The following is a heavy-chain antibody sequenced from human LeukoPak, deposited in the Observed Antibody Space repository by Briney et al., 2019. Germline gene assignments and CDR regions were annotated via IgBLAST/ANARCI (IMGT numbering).Heavy chain of an antibody. D-gene: IGHD2-2*02. CDR1: GGSISSYY. CDR3: ARGNSENIRYCSSTSCYKADYNWFDP. J-gene: IGHJ5*02. CDR2: IYTSGST. Sequence: PSETLSLTCTVSGGSISSYYWTWIRQPAGKGLEWIGRIYTSGSTNSNPSLKSRVTMSVDTSKHQFSLKLSSVTAADTAVYYCARGNSENIRYCSSTSCYKADYNWFDPWGQGTLVTVSS. V-gene: IGHV4-4*07.